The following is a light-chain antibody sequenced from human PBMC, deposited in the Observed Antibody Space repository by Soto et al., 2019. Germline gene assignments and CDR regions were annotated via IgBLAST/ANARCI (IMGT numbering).Light chain of an antibody. CDR1: QDINIY. CDR2: AAS. J-gene: IGKJ4*01. Sequence: DIQMTQSPSSLSASVGDRVTITCRAGQDINIYLAWYQQKPGKVPKLLISAASTLQSGVPSRFSGSGSGTDFKLTISSLQPEDVATYYCQKYDGAPLTFGGGTKVEIK. CDR3: QKYDGAPLT. V-gene: IGKV1-27*01.